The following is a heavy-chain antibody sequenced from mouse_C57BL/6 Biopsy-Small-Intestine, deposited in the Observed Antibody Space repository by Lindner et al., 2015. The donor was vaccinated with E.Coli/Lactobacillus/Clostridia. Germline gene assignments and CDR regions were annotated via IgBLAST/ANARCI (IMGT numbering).Heavy chain of an antibody. CDR2: IYPRSGNT. V-gene: IGHV1-81*01. CDR3: AREGNFLMDY. D-gene: IGHD2-1*01. Sequence: VQLQESGAELARPGASVKLSCKASGYTFTTYGISWVRQRTGQGLEWIGEIYPRSGNTYYNEKFKDKATLTADKSPSTAYMELRSLTSEDSAVYFCAREGNFLMDYWGQGTSVTVSS. CDR1: GYTFTTYG. J-gene: IGHJ4*01.